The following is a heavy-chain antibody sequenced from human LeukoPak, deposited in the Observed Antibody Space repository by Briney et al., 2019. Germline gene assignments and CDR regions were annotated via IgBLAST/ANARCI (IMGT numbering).Heavy chain of an antibody. V-gene: IGHV1-69*04. Sequence: SVKVSCKASGGTFSSYAISWVRQAPGQGLEWMGRIIPILGIANYAQKFQGRVTITTDESTSTAYMELSSLRSEDTAVYYCARDKLGGSYSFDYWGQGTLVTVSS. CDR2: IIPILGIA. CDR3: ARDKLGGSYSFDY. D-gene: IGHD1-26*01. CDR1: GGTFSSYA. J-gene: IGHJ4*02.